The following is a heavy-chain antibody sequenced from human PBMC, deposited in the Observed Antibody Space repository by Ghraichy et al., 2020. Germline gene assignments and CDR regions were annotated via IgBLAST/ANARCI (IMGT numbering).Heavy chain of an antibody. J-gene: IGHJ4*02. CDR1: GFTFTYYA. D-gene: IGHD2-15*01. CDR2: ISYDGSNK. V-gene: IGHV3-30*18. CDR3: AKLNVGYCSGGSCPTGQDFDY. Sequence: GALRLSCVASGFTFTYYAMHWVRQAPGKGLEWVAVISYDGSNKYYADSVKGRFTISRDNSKNTLYLQMNSLRAEDTAVYYCAKLNVGYCSGGSCPTGQDFDYWGQGTLVTVSS.